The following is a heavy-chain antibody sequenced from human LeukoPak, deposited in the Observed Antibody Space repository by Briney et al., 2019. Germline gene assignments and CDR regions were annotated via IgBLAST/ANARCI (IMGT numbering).Heavy chain of an antibody. CDR1: GFTFSSYW. CDR2: IKQDGSEK. V-gene: IGHV3-7*01. Sequence: GGSLRLSCSASGFTFSSYWMSWVRQAPGKGLEWVANIKQDGSEKYYVDSVKGRFTISRDNAKNSLYLQMNSLRAEDTAVYYCARVQEKWAVAGTLDYWGQGTLVTVSS. CDR3: ARVQEKWAVAGTLDY. J-gene: IGHJ4*02. D-gene: IGHD6-19*01.